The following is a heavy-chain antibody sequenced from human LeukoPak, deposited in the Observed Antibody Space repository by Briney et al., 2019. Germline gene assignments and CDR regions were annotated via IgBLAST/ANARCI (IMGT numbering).Heavy chain of an antibody. CDR2: IYTSGST. CDR1: GGSISSGSYY. D-gene: IGHD2-15*01. V-gene: IGHV4-61*02. Sequence: SQTLSLTCTVSGGSISSGSYYWSWIRQPAGKGLEWIGRIYTSGSTNYNPSLKGRVTISVDTSKNQFSLKLSSVTAADTAVYYCAGGYCSGGSCAKGDYWGQGTLVTVSS. J-gene: IGHJ4*02. CDR3: AGGYCSGGSCAKGDY.